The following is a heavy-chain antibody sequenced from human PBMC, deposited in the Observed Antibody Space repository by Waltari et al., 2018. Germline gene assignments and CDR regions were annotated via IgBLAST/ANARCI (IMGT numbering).Heavy chain of an antibody. CDR1: GDTFTGYQ. CDR3: ARYGLRGGWFDP. Sequence: QVQLVQSGAEVKKPGASVKVSCTASGDTFTGYQMHWVRQAPGQGLEWMGWINPNSGDTNYAQNFQGRVTMTRDTSISTAYMELSRLKSDDTAVYYCARYGLRGGWFDPWGQGTLVTVSS. J-gene: IGHJ5*02. D-gene: IGHD3-10*01. V-gene: IGHV1-2*02. CDR2: INPNSGDT.